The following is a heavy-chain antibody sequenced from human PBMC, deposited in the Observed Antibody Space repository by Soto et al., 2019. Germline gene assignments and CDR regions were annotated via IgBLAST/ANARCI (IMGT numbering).Heavy chain of an antibody. Sequence: QVQLVQSGAEVKKPGASVKVSCKASGYTFTSYGISWVRQAPGQGLEWMGWISAYNGNTNYAQKLQGRVTMTTDTPTSTAYMELRSLRSDDTAVYYCARDVSYYDSSGLSVPGYWGQGTLVTVSS. CDR2: ISAYNGNT. CDR3: ARDVSYYDSSGLSVPGY. V-gene: IGHV1-18*01. D-gene: IGHD3-22*01. CDR1: GYTFTSYG. J-gene: IGHJ4*02.